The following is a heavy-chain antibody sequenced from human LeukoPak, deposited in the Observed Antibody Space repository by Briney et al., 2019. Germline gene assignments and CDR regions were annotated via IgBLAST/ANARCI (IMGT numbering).Heavy chain of an antibody. J-gene: IGHJ6*02. CDR3: ARRGRYYYGMDV. Sequence: SETLSLTCTVSGGSISSGDYYWSWIRQPPGKGLEWIGYIYYSGSTYYNPSLKSRVTISVDTSKNPFSLKLSSVTAVDTAVYYCARRGRYYYGMDVWGQGTTVTVSS. CDR1: GGSISSGDYY. CDR2: IYYSGST. V-gene: IGHV4-30-4*01.